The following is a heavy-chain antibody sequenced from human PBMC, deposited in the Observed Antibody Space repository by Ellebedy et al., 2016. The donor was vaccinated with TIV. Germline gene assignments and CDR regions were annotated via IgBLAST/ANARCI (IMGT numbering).Heavy chain of an antibody. V-gene: IGHV3-15*01. Sequence: PGGSLRLSCATSGFTFSKAWMTRVRRAPGKGLEWVGRIKNKVDGETTEYAAPVKGRFVVSRDDSKDTMYLQMNSLKTEDTAVYYCSTETTAFEYWGQGTLVIVS. D-gene: IGHD1-1*01. CDR2: IKNKVDGETT. J-gene: IGHJ4*02. CDR3: STETTAFEY. CDR1: GFTFSKAW.